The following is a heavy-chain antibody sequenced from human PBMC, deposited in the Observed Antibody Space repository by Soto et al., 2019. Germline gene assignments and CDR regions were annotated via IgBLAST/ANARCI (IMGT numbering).Heavy chain of an antibody. J-gene: IGHJ5*02. D-gene: IGHD6-13*01. Sequence: SETLSLTCAVYGGSFSGYYWSWVRQPPGKGLEWIGEINHSGSTNYNPSLKSRVTISVDTSKNQFSLKLSSVTAADTAVYYCARDRYSSSWFKGYWFDPWGQGTLVTVSS. V-gene: IGHV4-34*01. CDR1: GGSFSGYY. CDR2: INHSGST. CDR3: ARDRYSSSWFKGYWFDP.